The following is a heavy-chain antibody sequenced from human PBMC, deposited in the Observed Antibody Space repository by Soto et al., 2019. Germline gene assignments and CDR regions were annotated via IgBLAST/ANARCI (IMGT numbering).Heavy chain of an antibody. J-gene: IGHJ6*02. CDR1: GGTFSSYA. V-gene: IGHV1-69*01. D-gene: IGHD2-21*02. Sequence: QVQLVQSGAEVKKPGSSVKVSCKASGGTFSSYAISWVRQAPGQGLEWMGGIIPIFGTANYAQKFQGRVTITADESTSTAYMELSSLRSEDTAVYYCAIGEVVTAMARSNYYYYGMDVWGQGTTVTVSS. CDR2: IIPIFGTA. CDR3: AIGEVVTAMARSNYYYYGMDV.